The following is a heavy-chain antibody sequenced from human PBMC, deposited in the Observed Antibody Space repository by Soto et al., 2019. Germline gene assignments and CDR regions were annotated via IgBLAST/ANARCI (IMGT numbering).Heavy chain of an antibody. D-gene: IGHD3-3*01. V-gene: IGHV1-69*13. CDR3: ARDNKSRITIFGVVITSPTYYYYYGMDV. CDR2: IIPIFGTA. Sequence: ASVKVSCKASGGTFSSYAISWVRQAPGQGLEWMGGIIPIFGTANYAQKFQGRVTITADESTSTAYMKLSSLRSEDTAVYYCARDNKSRITIFGVVITSPTYYYYYGMDVWGQGTTVTVS. J-gene: IGHJ6*02. CDR1: GGTFSSYA.